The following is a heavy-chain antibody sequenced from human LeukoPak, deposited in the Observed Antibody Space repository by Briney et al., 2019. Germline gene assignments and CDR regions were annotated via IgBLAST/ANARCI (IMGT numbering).Heavy chain of an antibody. CDR2: ISDSSSTI. J-gene: IGHJ4*02. CDR3: VGHSDY. V-gene: IGHV3-48*03. Sequence: GGSLRLSCAASGFVFSRYEMNWVRQAPGKGLEWVSYISDSSSTIYYGDSVKGRFTISRDNAKNSLYLQMNSLRAEDTAVYYCVGHSDYWGQGTLVTVSS. D-gene: IGHD3-16*01. CDR1: GFVFSRYE.